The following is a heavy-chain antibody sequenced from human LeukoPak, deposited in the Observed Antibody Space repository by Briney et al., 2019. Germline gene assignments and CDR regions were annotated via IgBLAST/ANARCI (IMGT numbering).Heavy chain of an antibody. CDR2: IWYDGSNK. J-gene: IGHJ6*04. CDR3: ASAPGYSSSWTDSYYYYGMDV. D-gene: IGHD6-13*01. CDR1: GFTFSSYG. V-gene: IGHV3-33*01. Sequence: GGSVRLSCVASGFTFSSYGIHWVRQAPAKGLEWVAVIWYDGSNKNFADSVKGRFTISRDNSKNTLYLQMNSLRAEATAVYYCASAPGYSSSWTDSYYYYGMDVWGKGTTVTVSS.